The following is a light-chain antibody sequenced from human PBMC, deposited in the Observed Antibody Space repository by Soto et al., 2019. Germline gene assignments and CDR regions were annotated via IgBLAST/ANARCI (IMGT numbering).Light chain of an antibody. CDR1: SSDVGGYNY. J-gene: IGLJ3*02. CDR2: DVS. Sequence: QSVLTQPASVSGSPGQSITISCTGTSSDVGGYNYVSWYQQHPGKAPKLMIYDVSNRPSGVSNRFSGSKSGNTASLTISGLQAEDEADYYCSSYTSSSTPRVFGGGPQLTVL. CDR3: SSYTSSSTPRV. V-gene: IGLV2-14*01.